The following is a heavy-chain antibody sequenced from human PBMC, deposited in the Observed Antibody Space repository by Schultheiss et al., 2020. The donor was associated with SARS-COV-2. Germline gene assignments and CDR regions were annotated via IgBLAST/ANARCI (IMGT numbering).Heavy chain of an antibody. D-gene: IGHD1-26*01. CDR1: GFTFSSYS. J-gene: IGHJ6*02. CDR2: ISSSGSTI. V-gene: IGHV3-48*04. Sequence: GGSLRLSCAASGFTFSSYSMNWVRQAPGKGLEWVSSISSSGSTIYYADSVKGRFTISRDNAKNSLYLQMNSLRAEDTAVYYCARGAGRSAPADYYYGMDVWGQGTTVTVSS. CDR3: ARGAGRSAPADYYYGMDV.